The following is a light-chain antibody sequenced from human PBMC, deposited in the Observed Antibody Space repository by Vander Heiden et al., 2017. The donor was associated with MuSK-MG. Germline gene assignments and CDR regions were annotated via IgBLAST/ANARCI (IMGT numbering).Light chain of an antibody. Sequence: ETLLTQSPATLSLSPGERATLSCRASQSVSSYLAGDQQKPGQAPKLLIYEASNRATGIRGRSSGGGSGTDFTLTISGIAADDFAEHGGQQPSTFGHGTKVDIK. V-gene: IGKV3-11*01. CDR3: QQPST. J-gene: IGKJ3*01. CDR1: QSVSSY. CDR2: EAS.